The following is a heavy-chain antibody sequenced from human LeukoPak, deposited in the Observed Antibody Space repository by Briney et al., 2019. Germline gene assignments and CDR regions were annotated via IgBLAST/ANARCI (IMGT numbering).Heavy chain of an antibody. Sequence: GGSLRLSCAASRFTFSSYAMSWVRQAPGKGLEWVSAISGSGGSTYYADSVKGRFTISRDNSKNTLYLQMNSLRAEDTAVYYCAKGLSEGGEFDYWGQGTLVTVSS. V-gene: IGHV3-23*01. CDR2: ISGSGGST. J-gene: IGHJ4*02. D-gene: IGHD3-16*01. CDR3: AKGLSEGGEFDY. CDR1: RFTFSSYA.